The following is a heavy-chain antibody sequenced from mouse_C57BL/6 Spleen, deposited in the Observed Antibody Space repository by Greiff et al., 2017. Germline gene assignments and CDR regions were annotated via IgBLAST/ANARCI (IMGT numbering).Heavy chain of an antibody. V-gene: IGHV1-69*01. CDR2: IDPSDSYT. CDR3: ARGSVLRNYYAMDY. J-gene: IGHJ4*01. CDR1: GYTFTSYW. D-gene: IGHD1-1*01. Sequence: QVQLQQPGAELVLPGASVKLSCKASGYTFTSYWMHWVKQRPGQGLEWIGEIDPSDSYTNYNQKFKGMFTLTVDKASSTAYMQLSSLKSEDSAVYYCARGSVLRNYYAMDYWGQGTSVTVSS.